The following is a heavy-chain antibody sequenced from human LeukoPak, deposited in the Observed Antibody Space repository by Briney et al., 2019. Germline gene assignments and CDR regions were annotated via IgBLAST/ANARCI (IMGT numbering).Heavy chain of an antibody. CDR1: GFTFSGYS. V-gene: IGHV3-48*04. Sequence: SGGSLRLSCEASGFTFSGYSMNWVRQAPGKGLEWVSFISGSSSIIHYADSVKGRFTISRDNAKNSLYLRMNSLRAEDTAVYYCARDRGGSFDSSGHDAFDIWGQGTMVTVSS. CDR2: ISGSSSII. CDR3: ARDRGGSFDSSGHDAFDI. J-gene: IGHJ3*02. D-gene: IGHD3-22*01.